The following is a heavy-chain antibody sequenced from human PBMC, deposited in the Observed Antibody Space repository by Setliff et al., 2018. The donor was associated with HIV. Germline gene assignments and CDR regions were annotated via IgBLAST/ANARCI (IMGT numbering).Heavy chain of an antibody. V-gene: IGHV4-59*01. D-gene: IGHD6-19*01. CDR3: ARSSPSIAVAGAFDL. CDR2: VFDSGSA. Sequence: ETLSLTCTVSTGSISGYYWSWIRQSPGKGLEWIGYVFDSGSANYNPSLKSRVTISVDTSKNQFSLMMTSVTPADTSVYYCARSSPSIAVAGAFDLWGQGILVTVSS. CDR1: TGSISGYY. J-gene: IGHJ4*02.